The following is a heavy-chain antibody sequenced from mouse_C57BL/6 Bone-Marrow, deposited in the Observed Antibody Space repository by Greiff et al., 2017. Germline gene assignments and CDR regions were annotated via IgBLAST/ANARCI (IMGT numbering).Heavy chain of an antibody. CDR2: INPSSGYT. Sequence: VQLQQSGAELAKPGASVKLSCKASGYTFTSYWMHWVKQRPGQGLEWIGYINPSSGYTKYNQKFKDKATLTAYKSSSTAYMQLSSLTYEDSAVYYCARLPAYWGQGTLVTVSA. CDR3: ARLPAY. V-gene: IGHV1-7*01. D-gene: IGHD5-5*01. CDR1: GYTFTSYW. J-gene: IGHJ3*01.